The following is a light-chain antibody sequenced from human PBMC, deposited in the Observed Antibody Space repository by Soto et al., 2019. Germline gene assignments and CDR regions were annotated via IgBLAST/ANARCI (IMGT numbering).Light chain of an antibody. CDR1: QSVDRF. CDR2: DAY. J-gene: IGKJ3*01. Sequence: GLAKYPAPLSLSPGETAPLSCRASQSVDRFLAWYQPKVGQAPRLLIYDAYNRATGVGARFTGSRSATDFSLTTTSREPEDVAVDYCQQRGNWPSTLGPGTKVDIK. V-gene: IGKV3-11*01. CDR3: QQRGNWPST.